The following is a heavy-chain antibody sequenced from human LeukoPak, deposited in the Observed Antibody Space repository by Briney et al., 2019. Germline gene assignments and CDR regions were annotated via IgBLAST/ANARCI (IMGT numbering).Heavy chain of an antibody. CDR3: ARAQRDYSYDSSGIMGN. J-gene: IGHJ4*02. Sequence: PGGSLRLSCAASGFTFNFYGMHWVRQAPGKGLEWVAVISYDGTKKYYADSVKGRFTISRDNSKNTLYLQMNSLRAEDTAVYYCARAQRDYSYDSSGIMGNWGQGALVTVSS. V-gene: IGHV3-30*19. CDR2: ISYDGTKK. D-gene: IGHD3-22*01. CDR1: GFTFNFYG.